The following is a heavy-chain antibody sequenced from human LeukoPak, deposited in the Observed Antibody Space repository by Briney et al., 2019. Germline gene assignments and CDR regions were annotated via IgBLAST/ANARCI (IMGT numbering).Heavy chain of an antibody. J-gene: IGHJ4*02. D-gene: IGHD5-12*01. CDR3: AKQTINSGYDMEYYFDY. Sequence: GRSLRLSCAASGFTFSSYGMHWVRQAPGKGLEWVAVISYDGSNKYYADSVKGRFTISRDNSKNTLYLQMNSLRAEDTAVYYCAKQTINSGYDMEYYFDYWGQGTLVTVSS. V-gene: IGHV3-30*18. CDR2: ISYDGSNK. CDR1: GFTFSSYG.